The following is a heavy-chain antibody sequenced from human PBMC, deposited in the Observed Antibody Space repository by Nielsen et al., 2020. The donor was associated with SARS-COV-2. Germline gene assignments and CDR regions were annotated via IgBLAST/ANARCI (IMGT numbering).Heavy chain of an antibody. CDR3: ASEPTVTWGNWFDP. Sequence: GGSLRLSCAASGFIFNSYAMHWVRQAPGKGLEWVAVISYDGSNKYYADSVKGRFTISRDNSKNTLYLQMNSLRAEDTAVYYCASEPTVTWGNWFDPWGQGTLVTVSS. D-gene: IGHD4-17*01. J-gene: IGHJ5*02. V-gene: IGHV3-30-3*01. CDR1: GFIFNSYA. CDR2: ISYDGSNK.